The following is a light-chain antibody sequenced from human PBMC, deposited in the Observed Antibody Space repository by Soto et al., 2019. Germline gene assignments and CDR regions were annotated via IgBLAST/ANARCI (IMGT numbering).Light chain of an antibody. J-gene: IGKJ1*01. V-gene: IGKV1-39*01. CDR3: QQSNSIPPWT. Sequence: DIEMTQSPSSLSASVGDRVTITGRACQSISKYLNWYQQKPGKGPKLLIYGASTLQSGVPSRFSGSGSGTDFTLTISSLQPEDAATYYCQQSNSIPPWTFGQGTNVDI. CDR2: GAS. CDR1: QSISKY.